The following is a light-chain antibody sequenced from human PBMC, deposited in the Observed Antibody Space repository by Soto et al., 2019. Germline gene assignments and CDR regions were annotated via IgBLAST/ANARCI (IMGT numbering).Light chain of an antibody. V-gene: IGKV4-1*01. CDR1: QSVLYSSNNKNY. J-gene: IGKJ3*01. CDR3: HQFYSVPFT. CDR2: WAS. Sequence: DIVMTQSPNSLAVSMSERATINCKSSQSVLYSSNNKNYLAWYQQKPGQPPKLLIYWASTRESGVPDRFSGSGSGTDFTLTISSLQVEDVAVYYCHQFYSVPFTFGPGTEVDIK.